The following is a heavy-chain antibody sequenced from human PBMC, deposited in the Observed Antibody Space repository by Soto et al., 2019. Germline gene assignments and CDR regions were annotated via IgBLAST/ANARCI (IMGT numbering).Heavy chain of an antibody. CDR2: ISYDGSSK. CDR3: ARDKANYDFWSGYYSLGDYYYGMDV. Sequence: GGSLRLSCAASGFTFSSYAMHWVRQAPGKGLEWVAVISYDGSSKYYADSVKGRFTISRDNSKNTLYLQMNSLRAEDTAVYYCARDKANYDFWSGYYSLGDYYYGMDVWGQGTTVTVSS. J-gene: IGHJ6*02. D-gene: IGHD3-3*01. V-gene: IGHV3-30-3*01. CDR1: GFTFSSYA.